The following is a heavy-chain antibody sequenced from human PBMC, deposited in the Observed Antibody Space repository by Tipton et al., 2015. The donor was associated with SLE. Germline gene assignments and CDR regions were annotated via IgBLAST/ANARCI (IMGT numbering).Heavy chain of an antibody. Sequence: SLRLSCAASGFTFSSYEMNWVRQAPGKGLEWVSYISSSGSTIYYADSVKGRFTISRDNAKNSLYLQMNSLRAEDTAVYYCARYDYYYYYMDVWGKGTTVTVSS. J-gene: IGHJ6*03. CDR2: ISSSGSTI. CDR3: ARYDYYYYYMDV. V-gene: IGHV3-48*03. CDR1: GFTFSSYE.